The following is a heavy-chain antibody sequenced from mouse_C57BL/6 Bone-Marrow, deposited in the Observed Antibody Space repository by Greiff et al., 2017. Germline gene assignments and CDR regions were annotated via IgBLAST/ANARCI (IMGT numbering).Heavy chain of an antibody. D-gene: IGHD1-1*01. Sequence: QVQLKQPGAELVKPGASVKLSCKASGYTFTSYWMHWVKQRPGRGLEWIGRIDPNSGGTKYNEKFKSKATLTVDKPSSTAYMQLSSLTSENSAVYDCSKNDGSRSYYSAMDYGGQGTSVTVSS. CDR3: SKNDGSRSYYSAMDY. CDR2: IDPNSGGT. CDR1: GYTFTSYW. J-gene: IGHJ4*01. V-gene: IGHV1-72*01.